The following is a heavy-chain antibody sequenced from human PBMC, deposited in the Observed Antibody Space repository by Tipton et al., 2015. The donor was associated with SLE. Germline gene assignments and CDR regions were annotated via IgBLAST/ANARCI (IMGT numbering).Heavy chain of an antibody. J-gene: IGHJ4*02. CDR2: IPYSGNT. V-gene: IGHV4-59*11. D-gene: IGHD1-7*01. CDR3: ARMPPGGWNYYFDY. CDR1: GGSIGSHY. Sequence: TLSLTCTVSGGSIGSHYWTWIRQPPGKGLEWIGWIPYSGNTNFNPSLKSRVTISIDRSGSQFSLSLTSVTAADTAVYYCARMPPGGWNYYFDYWGQGALVTVSS.